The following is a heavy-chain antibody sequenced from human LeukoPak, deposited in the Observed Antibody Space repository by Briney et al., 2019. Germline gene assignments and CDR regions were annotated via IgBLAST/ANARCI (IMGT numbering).Heavy chain of an antibody. J-gene: IGHJ4*02. CDR1: GSTFSTYP. Sequence: PGGSLRLSCTASGSTFSTYPMTWVRQAPGQGLEWVSAISGNSVTIYYADSVKGRFTTSRDNSKNTLYLQMCSLRAEDTAVYYCAKILSGTYSFDLWGQGTLVTVSS. D-gene: IGHD1-26*01. CDR3: AKILSGTYSFDL. CDR2: ISGNSVTI. V-gene: IGHV3-23*01.